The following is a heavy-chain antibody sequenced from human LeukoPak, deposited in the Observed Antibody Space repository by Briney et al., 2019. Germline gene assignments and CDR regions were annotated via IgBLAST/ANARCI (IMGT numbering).Heavy chain of an antibody. V-gene: IGHV4-59*08. Sequence: SETLSLTCTVSGGSISSYYWSWIRQPPGKGLEWIGYIYYSGSTYYNPSLKSRVTISGDTSKNQFSLKLNSVTAADTAIYYCATHRRSGSGGSENAFEIWGQGTMVTVSS. CDR3: ATHRRSGSGGSENAFEI. J-gene: IGHJ3*02. CDR1: GGSISSYY. D-gene: IGHD5-12*01. CDR2: IYYSGST.